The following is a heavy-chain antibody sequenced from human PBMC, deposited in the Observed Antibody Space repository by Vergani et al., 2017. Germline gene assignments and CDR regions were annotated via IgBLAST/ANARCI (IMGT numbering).Heavy chain of an antibody. D-gene: IGHD2-15*01. CDR1: GGSISSYY. CDR3: ARWVDRYYYNYGMDV. Sequence: QVQLQESGPGLVKPSETLSLTCTVSGGSISSYYWSWIRQPPGKGLEWIGYIYYSGSTNYNPSLKSRVTISVDTSKNQFSLKLSSVTAADTAVYYCARWVDRYYYNYGMDVWGQGSTVTVSS. J-gene: IGHJ6*02. CDR2: IYYSGST. V-gene: IGHV4-59*01.